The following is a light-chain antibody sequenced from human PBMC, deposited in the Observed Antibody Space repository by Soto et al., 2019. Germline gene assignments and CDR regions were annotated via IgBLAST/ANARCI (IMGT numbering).Light chain of an antibody. CDR3: GSNIQSITTV. Sequence: QSALSQPASVSGSPGQSITISCTGTSSDVGGFEYVSWYQHQPGKAPKLIIYDVTKRPSGVSNRFSGSKSGNTASLTISGIQAEDVGDYYCGSNIQSITTVFGTGTKVT. CDR2: DVT. CDR1: SSDVGGFEY. J-gene: IGLJ1*01. V-gene: IGLV2-14*01.